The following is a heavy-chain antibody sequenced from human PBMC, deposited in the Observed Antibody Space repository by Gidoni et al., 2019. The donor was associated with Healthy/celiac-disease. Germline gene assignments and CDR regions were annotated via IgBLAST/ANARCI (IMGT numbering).Heavy chain of an antibody. J-gene: IGHJ4*02. CDR2: IYYSGST. D-gene: IGHD2-15*01. CDR1: GGSISSSSYY. Sequence: QLQLQESGPGLVKPSETLSLTCTVSGGSISSSSYYWGWIRQPPGKGLAWIGSIYYSGSTYYNPSLKSRVTISVDTSKNQFSLKLSSVTAADTAVYYCARGVVVAADRPIDYWGQGTLVTVSS. CDR3: ARGVVVAADRPIDY. V-gene: IGHV4-39*01.